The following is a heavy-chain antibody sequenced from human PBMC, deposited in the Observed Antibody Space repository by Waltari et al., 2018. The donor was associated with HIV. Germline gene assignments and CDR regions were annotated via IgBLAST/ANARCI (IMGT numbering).Heavy chain of an antibody. CDR1: GGSISTYNW. D-gene: IGHD2-21*01. CDR3: VRVVSDGNGSSWLDP. J-gene: IGHJ5*02. V-gene: IGHV4-4*02. Sequence: QVQLQESGPGQVEPSGTLSLTCAVSGGSISTYNWWAWVRQPPGKGLEWIGEIYHPGSTNYNKSLKSRFTISVDKSKNQFSLELRSVTAADTAVYYCVRVVSDGNGSSWLDPWGQGTLVTVSS. CDR2: IYHPGST.